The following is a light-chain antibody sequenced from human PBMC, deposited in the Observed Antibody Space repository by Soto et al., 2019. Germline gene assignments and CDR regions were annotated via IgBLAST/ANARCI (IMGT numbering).Light chain of an antibody. J-gene: IGKJ1*01. CDR3: QQYNNWLRRT. Sequence: EIVVTQSPATLSVSPGERVTLSCRASQSVSSSLAWYQQRPGQAPRLLIYGASTRATGIPARFSGSGSGTEFTLTISSLQSEDFAVYYCQQYNNWLRRTFGQGTKVEIK. CDR2: GAS. CDR1: QSVSSS. V-gene: IGKV3-15*01.